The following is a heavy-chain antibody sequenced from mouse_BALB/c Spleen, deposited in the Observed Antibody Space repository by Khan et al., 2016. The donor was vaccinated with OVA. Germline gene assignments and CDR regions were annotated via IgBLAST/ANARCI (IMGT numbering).Heavy chain of an antibody. V-gene: IGHV2-9*02. CDR2: IWAGGST. D-gene: IGHD1-3*01. CDR1: GFSLTSYG. J-gene: IGHJ2*01. Sequence: VQLLETGPGLVAPSQSLSITCTVSGFSLTSYGVHWVRQPPGKGLEWLGVIWAGGSTNYNSALMSRLSISKDNSKSQVFLKMKSLQTDDTAMYYFARHEDIWGQGTTLTVSS. CDR3: ARHEDI.